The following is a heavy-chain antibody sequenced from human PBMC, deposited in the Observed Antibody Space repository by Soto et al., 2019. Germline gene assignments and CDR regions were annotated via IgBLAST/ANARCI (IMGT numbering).Heavy chain of an antibody. V-gene: IGHV1-8*01. D-gene: IGHD6-13*01. CDR3: ARGYSLYIAPARGSCFDP. CDR1: GYTFTSYD. CDR2: MNPNSGNT. J-gene: IGHJ5*02. Sequence: ASVKVSCKASGYTFTSYDINWVRQATGQGLEWMGWMNPNSGNTGYAQKFQGRVTMTRNTSISTAYMELSSLRSEDTAVYYCARGYSLYIAPARGSCFDPWGQGTLVTVSS.